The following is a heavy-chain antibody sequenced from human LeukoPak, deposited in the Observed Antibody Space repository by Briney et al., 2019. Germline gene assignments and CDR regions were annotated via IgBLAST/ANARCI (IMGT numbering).Heavy chain of an antibody. CDR3: ERGGATPMSLSY. CDR1: GGSFSGYY. V-gene: IGHV4-34*01. D-gene: IGHD2-15*01. CDR2: INHSGTT. J-gene: IGHJ4*02. Sequence: PSETLSLTCAVYGGSFSGYYWSWIRQPPGKGLEWIGEINHSGTTKYNPSLKSRVTISVDTSKNQFSLNLRSVAAAETAVYYGERGGATPMSLSYWGQGTLVTVSS.